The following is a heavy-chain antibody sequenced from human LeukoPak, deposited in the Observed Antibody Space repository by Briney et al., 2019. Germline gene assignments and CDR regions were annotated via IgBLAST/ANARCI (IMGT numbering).Heavy chain of an antibody. D-gene: IGHD6-19*01. Sequence: ASVKVSCKASGYTFTGYYMHWVRQAPGQGLEWMGWINPNSGGTNYAQKFQGRVTMTRDTSISTAYMELSSLRSDDTAVYYCARVSVAGTPDRDYFDYWGQGTLVTVSS. CDR1: GYTFTGYY. CDR3: ARVSVAGTPDRDYFDY. CDR2: INPNSGGT. J-gene: IGHJ4*02. V-gene: IGHV1-2*02.